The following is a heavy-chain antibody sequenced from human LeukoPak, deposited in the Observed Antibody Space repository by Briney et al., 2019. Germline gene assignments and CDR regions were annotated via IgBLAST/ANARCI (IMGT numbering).Heavy chain of an antibody. Sequence: GGSLRLSCAASGFTFSTFAMSWVRQAPGKGLEWVANIKQDGTEKYYVDSVKGRFSISRDNAKNSLYLQMNSLRVEDTAVYYCAKLAKYFYGSETYYFFEHWGQGTPVTTSS. J-gene: IGHJ1*01. CDR1: GFTFSTFA. CDR2: IKQDGTEK. D-gene: IGHD3-10*01. V-gene: IGHV3-7*01. CDR3: AKLAKYFYGSETYYFFEH.